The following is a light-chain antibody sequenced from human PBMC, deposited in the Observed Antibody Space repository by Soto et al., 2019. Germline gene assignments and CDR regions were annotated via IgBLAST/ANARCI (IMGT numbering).Light chain of an antibody. V-gene: IGKV1-5*03. J-gene: IGKJ1*01. CDR2: KAA. CDR1: QSISSW. CDR3: QQYNSYPWT. Sequence: DIQMTQSPSTLSASVGDRVTITCRASQSISSWLAWYQQKAGEAPKLLIYKAASLESGVASRFSGSGSGTEFTLTISGLQSDDVATYCCQQYNSYPWTFGQGTKVEIK.